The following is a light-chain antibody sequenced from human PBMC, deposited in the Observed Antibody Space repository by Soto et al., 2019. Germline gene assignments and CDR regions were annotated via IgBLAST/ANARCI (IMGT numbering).Light chain of an antibody. CDR1: QSVSGY. V-gene: IGKV3-11*01. CDR3: QPRSNWPLT. Sequence: EIVLTQSPATLSLSPGERATLSCRASQSVSGYLAWYQQKPGQAPRLLISDAFNRATGIPARFSGSGSGTDFTLTITSLEPDDFAVYYCQPRSNWPLTFGGGTKVDIK. J-gene: IGKJ4*01. CDR2: DAF.